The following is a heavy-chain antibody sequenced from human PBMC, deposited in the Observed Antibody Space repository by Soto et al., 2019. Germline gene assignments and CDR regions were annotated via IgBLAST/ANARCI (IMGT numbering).Heavy chain of an antibody. CDR3: ARDLGAAVIDY. Sequence: PSETLSLTCTVSGGSVSSGSYYWSWIRQPPGKGLEWIGYIYYSGGTNYNPSLKSRVTISVGTSKNQFSLKLSSVTAADTAVYYCARDLGAAVIDYWGQGTLVTVSS. CDR1: GGSVSSGSYY. V-gene: IGHV4-61*01. D-gene: IGHD6-13*01. J-gene: IGHJ4*02. CDR2: IYYSGGT.